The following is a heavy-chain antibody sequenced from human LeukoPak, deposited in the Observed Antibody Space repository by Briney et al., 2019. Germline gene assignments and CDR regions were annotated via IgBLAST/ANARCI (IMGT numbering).Heavy chain of an antibody. CDR2: LRGNRET. CDR3: ARASWVSSTDAVR. Sequence: GGSLRLSCAASGLSLSTFAMSWVRQGPARGLEWVSSLRGNRETFYAESVKGRFTLCSDSSRNTVYLHLNNLKVEDTAMYYCARASWVSSTDAVRWGQGTLVTVSS. J-gene: IGHJ4*02. D-gene: IGHD3-16*01. CDR1: GLSLSTFA. V-gene: IGHV3-23*01.